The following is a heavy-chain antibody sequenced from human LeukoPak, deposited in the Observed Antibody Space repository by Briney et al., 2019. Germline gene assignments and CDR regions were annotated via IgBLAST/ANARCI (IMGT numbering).Heavy chain of an antibody. CDR3: ARYDNGKDYFDY. D-gene: IGHD1-1*01. Sequence: GGSLSLSCAASGFIVTRNYVSWVRHAPGKGLEWVSLMYSGGGTSYADSVKGRFTISRDTSKNTLYLQMSSLRAEDTALYYCARYDNGKDYFDYWGQGTLVTVSS. CDR1: GFIVTRNY. J-gene: IGHJ4*02. V-gene: IGHV3-53*01. CDR2: MYSGGGT.